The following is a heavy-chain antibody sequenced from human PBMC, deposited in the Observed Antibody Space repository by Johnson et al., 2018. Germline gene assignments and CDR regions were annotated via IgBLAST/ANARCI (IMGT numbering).Heavy chain of an antibody. Sequence: QVQLVESGAEVKKPGSSVKLSCKASGGTFSNYPFTWVRQAPGQGLEWMGGIIPMFGTANYAQKFQGRVTFTADDSTRTAYMELTSLRSDDTAVYFCARGSVTFMVNDAFDFWGQGTMVTVSS. J-gene: IGHJ3*01. CDR1: GGTFSNYP. CDR2: IIPMFGTA. V-gene: IGHV1-69*01. D-gene: IGHD4-17*01. CDR3: ARGSVTFMVNDAFDF.